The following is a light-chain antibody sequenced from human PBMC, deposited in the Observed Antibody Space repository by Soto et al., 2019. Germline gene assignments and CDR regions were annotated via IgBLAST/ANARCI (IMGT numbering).Light chain of an antibody. CDR3: TSYTSSTALV. CDR2: EVS. CDR1: SSDVGGYNY. Sequence: QSVLTQPASVSGSPGQSITISCAGTSSDVGGYNYVSWYQQHPGKAPKLMIYEVSNRPSGVSNRFSGSKSGNTASLTISGLQAEDEAHYYCTSYTSSTALVFATGTKVTVL. J-gene: IGLJ1*01. V-gene: IGLV2-14*01.